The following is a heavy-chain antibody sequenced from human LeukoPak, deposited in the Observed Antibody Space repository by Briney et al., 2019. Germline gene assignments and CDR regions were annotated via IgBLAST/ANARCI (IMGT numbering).Heavy chain of an antibody. Sequence: GGSLRPSCAASGFTFSSYEMNWVRQAPGKGLEWVSYISSSGSTIYYADSVKGRFTISRDNAKNSLYLRMNSLRAEDTAVYYCARTYYYDSSGYYSLDYWGQGTLVTVSS. CDR3: ARTYYYDSSGYYSLDY. J-gene: IGHJ4*02. V-gene: IGHV3-48*03. D-gene: IGHD3-22*01. CDR1: GFTFSSYE. CDR2: ISSSGSTI.